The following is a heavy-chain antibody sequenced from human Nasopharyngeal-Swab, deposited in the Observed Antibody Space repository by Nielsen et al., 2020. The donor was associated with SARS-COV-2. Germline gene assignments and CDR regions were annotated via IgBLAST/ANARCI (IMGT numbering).Heavy chain of an antibody. CDR1: GFTFSTYD. J-gene: IGHJ6*03. D-gene: IGHD1-26*01. CDR3: ARGGRGSQYYMDV. CDR2: IGIAGDP. Sequence: GGSLRLSCAASGFTFSTYDMHWVRQVTGKGLEWVSAIGIAGDPYYAGSVKGRFTTSRENAKNSLYLQMNSLRAGDTAVYYCARGGRGSQYYMDVWGKGTTVTVSS. V-gene: IGHV3-13*05.